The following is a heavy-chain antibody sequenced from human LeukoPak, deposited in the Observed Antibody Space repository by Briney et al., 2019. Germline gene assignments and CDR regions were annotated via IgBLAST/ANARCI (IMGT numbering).Heavy chain of an antibody. J-gene: IGHJ4*02. CDR3: ARSAPQWLETRGYDY. CDR1: GYTFTSYY. D-gene: IGHD6-19*01. CDR2: INPSGGST. V-gene: IGHV1-46*01. Sequence: ASVKVSCKASGYTFTSYYMHWVRQAPGQGLEWMGIINPSGGSTSYAQKFQGRVTMTRDTSTSTVYMELSSLRSEDTAVYYCARSAPQWLETRGYDYWGQGTLVTVSS.